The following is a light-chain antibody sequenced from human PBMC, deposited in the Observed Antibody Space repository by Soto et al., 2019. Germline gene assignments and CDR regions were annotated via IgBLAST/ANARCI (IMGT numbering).Light chain of an antibody. Sequence: QSALTQPASVSGSPGQSITISCTGTSSDVGAYNFVSWHQQHPGKAPKLMIYNVYDRPSGISYRFSGSKSGNTASLTISGLQGEDEADYFCKSYAGSNTDVFGSGTKVTVL. CDR3: KSYAGSNTDV. V-gene: IGLV2-14*03. J-gene: IGLJ1*01. CDR1: SSDVGAYNF. CDR2: NVY.